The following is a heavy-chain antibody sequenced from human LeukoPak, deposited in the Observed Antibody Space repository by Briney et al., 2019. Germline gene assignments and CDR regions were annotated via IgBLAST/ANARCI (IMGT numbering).Heavy chain of an antibody. V-gene: IGHV4-34*01. CDR1: GGSFSGYY. Sequence: SETQSLTCAGYGGSFSGYYWSWIRQPPGKGLEWIGEINHSGSTNYNPSLKSRVTISVDTSKNQFSLKLSYVTAADTAVYYGARRGLTNGYFDYWGQGTLVTVSS. D-gene: IGHD3-9*01. CDR2: INHSGST. CDR3: ARRGLTNGYFDY. J-gene: IGHJ4*02.